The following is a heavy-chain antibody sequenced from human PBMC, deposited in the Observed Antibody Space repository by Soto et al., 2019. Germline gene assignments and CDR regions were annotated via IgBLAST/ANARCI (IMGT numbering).Heavy chain of an antibody. J-gene: IGHJ6*03. V-gene: IGHV4-59*08. CDR2: IYYSGST. CDR1: GGSISSYY. D-gene: IGHD3-10*01. Sequence: SETLSLTCTVSGGSISSYYWSWIRQPPGKGLEWIGYIYYSGSTNYNPSLKSRVTISVDTSKNQFSLKLSSVTAADTAVYYCARLGGSGSYYGRYYYMDVWGKGTTVTV. CDR3: ARLGGSGSYYGRYYYMDV.